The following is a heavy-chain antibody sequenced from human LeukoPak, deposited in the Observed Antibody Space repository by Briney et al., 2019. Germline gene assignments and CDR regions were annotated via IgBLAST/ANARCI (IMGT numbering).Heavy chain of an antibody. V-gene: IGHV3-7*01. J-gene: IGHJ4*02. Sequence: GGSLRLSCAASGFTFSSYWMSWVRQAPGKGLEWVANIKQDGSEKYYVDSVKGRFTISRDNSKNTLYLQMNSLRAEDTAVYYCAKDYEGLPHDYWGQGTLVTVSS. CDR2: IKQDGSEK. CDR1: GFTFSSYW. CDR3: AKDYEGLPHDY. D-gene: IGHD3-3*01.